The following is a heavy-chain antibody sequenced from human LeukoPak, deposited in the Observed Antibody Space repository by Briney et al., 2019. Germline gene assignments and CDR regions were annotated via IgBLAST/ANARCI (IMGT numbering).Heavy chain of an antibody. D-gene: IGHD6-13*01. V-gene: IGHV4-31*03. Sequence: PSETLSLTCTVSDGSISSGDHYWSWIRQHPGKGLEWMGYIYYSGSTYYNPSLKSRVTISVDTSKNQFSLKLSSVTAADTAVYYCVSRQQLVQGAFDIWGQGTVVTVSS. CDR1: DGSISSGDHY. J-gene: IGHJ3*02. CDR2: IYYSGST. CDR3: VSRQQLVQGAFDI.